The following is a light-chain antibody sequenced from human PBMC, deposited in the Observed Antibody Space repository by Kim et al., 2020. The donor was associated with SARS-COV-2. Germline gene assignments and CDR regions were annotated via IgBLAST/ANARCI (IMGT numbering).Light chain of an antibody. Sequence: DIQMTQSPSYLSASVGDRVTITCWASQSVSVWLAWYQQKPGLAPKLLISATTTLQTGVSPRFSGTGFGSEFALTIDNVQPDDFATYYCQQADSLPYTFGQGTKLEI. J-gene: IGKJ2*01. CDR2: ATT. CDR3: QQADSLPYT. V-gene: IGKV1-12*01. CDR1: QSVSVW.